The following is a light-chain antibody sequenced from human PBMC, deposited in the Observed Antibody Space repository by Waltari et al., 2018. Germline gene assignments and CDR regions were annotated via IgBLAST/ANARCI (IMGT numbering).Light chain of an antibody. V-gene: IGLV8-61*01. CDR1: SGSVSTTYY. CDR2: STN. J-gene: IGLJ3*02. Sequence: QTVVTQEPSFSVSPGGPVTLTCGLRSGSVSTTYYPSWYQQTPGQAPRPLIYSTNTRSSGVPDRFSGSILGNKAALTITGAQADDESDYYCVLYMGGGILFGGGTKLTVL. CDR3: VLYMGGGIL.